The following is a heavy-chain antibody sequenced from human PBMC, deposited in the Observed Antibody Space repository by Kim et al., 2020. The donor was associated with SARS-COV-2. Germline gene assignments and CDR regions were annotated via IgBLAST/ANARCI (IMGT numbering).Heavy chain of an antibody. CDR3: ARHSWSSWFRGHRDQAFDY. J-gene: IGHJ4*02. Sequence: RVTLSVDTSKNQFSLKLSSVTAADTAVYYCARHSWSSWFRGHRDQAFDYWGQGTLVTVSS. V-gene: IGHV4-39*01. D-gene: IGHD6-13*01.